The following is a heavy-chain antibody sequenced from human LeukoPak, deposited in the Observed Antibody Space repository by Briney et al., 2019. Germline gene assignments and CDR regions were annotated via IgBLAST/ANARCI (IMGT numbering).Heavy chain of an antibody. CDR1: GGSISSYY. D-gene: IGHD2-2*01. CDR2: IYYSGST. Sequence: SETLSLTCNVSGGSISSYYWSWIRQPPGKGLEWIGYIYYSGSTNYNPSLKSRVTISVDTSKNQFSLKLSSVTAADTAVYYCARLSCSSTSWYWTFDPWGQGTLVTVSS. J-gene: IGHJ5*02. V-gene: IGHV4-59*08. CDR3: ARLSCSSTSWYWTFDP.